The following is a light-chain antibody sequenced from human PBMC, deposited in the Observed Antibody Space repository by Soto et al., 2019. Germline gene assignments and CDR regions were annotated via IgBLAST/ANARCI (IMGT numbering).Light chain of an antibody. J-gene: IGKJ1*01. CDR3: QQYNNRPPWT. CDR2: GAS. CDR1: QSVSNNY. Sequence: VLMQSPGTLSLSPGERATLSCRASQSVSNNYLAWYQQKPGQAPRLLIYGASNRATGIPDRFSGSGSGTDFTLTISRLEPDDFAVYYCQQYNNRPPWTFGQGTKVDIK. V-gene: IGKV3-20*01.